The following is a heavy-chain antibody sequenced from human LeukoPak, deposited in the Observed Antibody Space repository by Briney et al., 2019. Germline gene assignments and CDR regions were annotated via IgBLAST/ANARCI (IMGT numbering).Heavy chain of an antibody. CDR1: GYSISSGYY. D-gene: IGHD4-23*01. CDR2: MYHSGST. V-gene: IGHV4-38-2*01. Sequence: PSETLSLTCAVFGYSISSGYYWGWIRQPPGKGLEWIGSMYHSGSTYYIPSLRSRVTISVDTSNNQFFLKLSSVTAADTAVYYCARHQTTVVTPLDPWGQGTLVTVSS. CDR3: ARHQTTVVTPLDP. J-gene: IGHJ5*02.